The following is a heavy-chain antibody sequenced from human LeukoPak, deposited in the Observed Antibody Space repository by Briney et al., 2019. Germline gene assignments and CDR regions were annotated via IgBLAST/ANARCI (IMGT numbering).Heavy chain of an antibody. D-gene: IGHD3-22*01. J-gene: IGHJ6*03. CDR3: ARGIEVGSGYMDV. CDR1: GFTFSSYD. CDR2: TYSGGST. V-gene: IGHV3-66*01. Sequence: GGSLRLSCAASGFTFSSYDMTWVRQAPGKGLEWVSVTYSGGSTYYADSVKGRFTISRDNSKNTLYLQMNSLRAEDTAVYYCARGIEVGSGYMDVWGKGTTVTISS.